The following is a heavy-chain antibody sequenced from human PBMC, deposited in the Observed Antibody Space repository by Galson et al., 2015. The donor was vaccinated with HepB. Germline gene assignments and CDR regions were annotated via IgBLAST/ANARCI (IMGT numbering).Heavy chain of an antibody. Sequence: SLRLSCAASGFTFSSYSMNWVRQAPGKGLEWVSSISSSSSYIYYADSVKGRFTISRDNAKNSLYLQMNSLRAEDTAVYYCARDLYYDFWSGYYSLYGMDVWGQGTTVTVSS. D-gene: IGHD3-3*01. CDR3: ARDLYYDFWSGYYSLYGMDV. CDR2: ISSSSSYI. J-gene: IGHJ6*02. V-gene: IGHV3-21*01. CDR1: GFTFSSYS.